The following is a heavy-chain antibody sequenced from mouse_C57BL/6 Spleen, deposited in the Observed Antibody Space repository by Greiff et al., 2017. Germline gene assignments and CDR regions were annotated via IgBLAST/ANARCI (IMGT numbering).Heavy chain of an antibody. V-gene: IGHV5-17*01. CDR3: ARQGGNY. CDR2: ISSGGSTF. CDR1: GFTFSDYG. Sequence: EVKLMESGGGLVKPGGSLKLSCAASGFTFSDYGMHWVRQAPEKGLEWVAYISSGGSTFYYADPGKGRFTISRDKAKNTLFLQMTSLRSEDTAMYYCARQGGNYWGQGTTLTVSS. J-gene: IGHJ2*01.